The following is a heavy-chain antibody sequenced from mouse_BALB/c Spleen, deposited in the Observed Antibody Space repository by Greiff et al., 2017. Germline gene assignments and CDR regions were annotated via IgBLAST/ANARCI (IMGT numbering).Heavy chain of an antibody. Sequence: EVQLQQSGPELVKPGASVKMSCKASGYTFTSYVMHWVKQKPGQGLEWIGYINPYNDGTKYNEKFKGKATLTSDKSSSTAYMELSSLTSEDSAVYYGARHYYGSSSWYFDVWGAGTTVTVSS. CDR1: GYTFTSYV. D-gene: IGHD1-1*01. J-gene: IGHJ1*01. V-gene: IGHV1-14*01. CDR3: ARHYYGSSSWYFDV. CDR2: INPYNDGT.